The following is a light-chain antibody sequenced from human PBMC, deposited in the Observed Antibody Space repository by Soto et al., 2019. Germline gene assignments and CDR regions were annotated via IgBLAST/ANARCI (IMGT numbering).Light chain of an antibody. CDR3: QQYGSSPLYT. CDR2: GAS. Sequence: EIVLTQSPGTLSLSPGERATLSCRASQSVSSSYLAWYQQKPGQAPRLLIYGASSRDTGIPDRFSGSGSGKDFTLTISRLEPEDFAVYYCQQYGSSPLYTFGQGTKLEIK. CDR1: QSVSSSY. V-gene: IGKV3-20*01. J-gene: IGKJ2*01.